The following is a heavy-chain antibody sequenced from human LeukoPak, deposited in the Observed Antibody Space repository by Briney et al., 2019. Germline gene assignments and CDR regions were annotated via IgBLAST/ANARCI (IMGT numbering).Heavy chain of an antibody. V-gene: IGHV3-21*01. Sequence: GGSLRLSCAASGFMFSSYSMNWVRQAPGKGLEWVSSIGSSGNYIYQADSVRGRFTISRDNAKNSLYLQMNSLRAEDSGVYYCARDISESRPDYWGQGTLVTVSS. CDR1: GFMFSSYS. CDR3: ARDISESRPDY. CDR2: IGSSGNYI. J-gene: IGHJ4*02.